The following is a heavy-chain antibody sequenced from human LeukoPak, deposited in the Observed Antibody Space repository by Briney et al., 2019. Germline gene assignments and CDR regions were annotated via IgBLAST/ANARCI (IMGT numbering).Heavy chain of an antibody. CDR1: GYSFTSYW. V-gene: IGHV5-51*01. CDR2: IYPGDSDT. Sequence: GESLRISCKGSGYSFTSYWIGWVRQMPGKGLEWMGIIYPGDSDTRYSPSFQGQVTISADKSITTAYLQWSSLKASDTAMYYCARYLSSGWYGIDYWGQGTLVTVSS. J-gene: IGHJ4*02. CDR3: ARYLSSGWYGIDY. D-gene: IGHD6-19*01.